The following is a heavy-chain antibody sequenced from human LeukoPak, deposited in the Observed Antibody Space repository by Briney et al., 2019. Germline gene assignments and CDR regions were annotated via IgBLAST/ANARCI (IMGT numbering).Heavy chain of an antibody. CDR2: IKGDGSTK. CDR3: ARGLLGRGGGSFDY. CDR1: GFTFSSYW. J-gene: IGHJ4*02. D-gene: IGHD3-10*01. Sequence: GGSLRLSCAASGFTFSSYWMTWVRQAPGKGLKWVASIKGDGSTKFYVDSLKGRFTISRDNAKNSLYLQMNSLRDEDTAVYYCARGLLGRGGGSFDYWGQGTLVTVSS. V-gene: IGHV3-7*02.